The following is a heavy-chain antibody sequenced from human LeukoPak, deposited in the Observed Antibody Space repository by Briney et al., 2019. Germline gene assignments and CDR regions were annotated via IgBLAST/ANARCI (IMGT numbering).Heavy chain of an antibody. D-gene: IGHD6-13*01. Sequence: QSGGSLRLSCTASGFTFGDYAMSWVRQAPGKGLEWVGFIRSKAYGGTTEYAASVKGRFTISRDDSKSIAYLQMNSLKTEDTAVYYCTRDRDSSSWYFGQYDYWGQGTLVTASS. J-gene: IGHJ4*02. CDR1: GFTFGDYA. CDR3: TRDRDSSSWYFGQYDY. CDR2: IRSKAYGGTT. V-gene: IGHV3-49*04.